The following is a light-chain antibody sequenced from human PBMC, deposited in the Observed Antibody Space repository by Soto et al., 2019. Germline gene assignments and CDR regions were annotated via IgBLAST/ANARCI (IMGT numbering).Light chain of an antibody. CDR1: QDISSY. CDR2: GAS. V-gene: IGKV1-9*01. Sequence: DIQLTQSPSFLSASVGDRVTITCRASQDISSYLAWYQQKPGKAPKLLIFGASTLQSGVPSGFSGSGSGTEFTLTISSLQPEDFATYYCQQLNSYSIFSFGPGTKVDIK. J-gene: IGKJ3*01. CDR3: QQLNSYSIFS.